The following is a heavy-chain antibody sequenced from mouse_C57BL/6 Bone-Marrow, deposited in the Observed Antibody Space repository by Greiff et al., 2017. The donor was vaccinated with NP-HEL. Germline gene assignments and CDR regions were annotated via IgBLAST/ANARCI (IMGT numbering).Heavy chain of an antibody. J-gene: IGHJ1*03. Sequence: EVQRVESGEGLVKPGGSLKLSCAASGFTFSSYAMSWVRQTPETRLEWVAYISSGGDYIYYAATVKGRVTISRDNARNARYLQMSSLKSEDTAMYYCTRVPSYGSSLHWYFDVWGTGTTVTVSS. CDR1: GFTFSSYA. V-gene: IGHV5-9-1*02. CDR2: ISSGGDYI. CDR3: TRVPSYGSSLHWYFDV. D-gene: IGHD1-1*01.